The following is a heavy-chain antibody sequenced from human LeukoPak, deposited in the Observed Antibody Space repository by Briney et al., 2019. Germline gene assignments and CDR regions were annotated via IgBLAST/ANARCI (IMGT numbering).Heavy chain of an antibody. CDR3: ARGRVKGSAFDI. J-gene: IGHJ3*02. CDR1: GGSISSSNW. CDR2: IYHSGST. V-gene: IGHV4-4*02. Sequence: SETLSLTCAVSGGSISSSNWWSWVRQPPGKGLEWIGEIYHSGSTNYNPSLKSRVTISVDNSKNQFSLKLTSVTAADTAVYYCARGRVKGSAFDIWGQGTMVTVSS.